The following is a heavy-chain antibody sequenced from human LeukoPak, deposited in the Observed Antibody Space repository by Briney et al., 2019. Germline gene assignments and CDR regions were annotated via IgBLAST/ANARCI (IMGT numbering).Heavy chain of an antibody. Sequence: GGSLRLSCAASGFTVSRNYMSWVRQAPGKGLEWVALIWNDGSNKYYADAVKGRFTISRDNSKNTLYLQMNSLRAEDTAVYYCARPTEYGGHFDYWGQGTLVTVSS. D-gene: IGHD4-23*01. V-gene: IGHV3-33*08. CDR1: GFTVSRNY. CDR3: ARPTEYGGHFDY. J-gene: IGHJ4*02. CDR2: IWNDGSNK.